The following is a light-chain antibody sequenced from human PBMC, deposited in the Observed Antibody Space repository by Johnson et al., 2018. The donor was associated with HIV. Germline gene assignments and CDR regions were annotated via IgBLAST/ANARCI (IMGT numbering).Light chain of an antibody. J-gene: IGLJ1*01. CDR1: SSNIGKNY. Sequence: QSVLTQPPSVSAAPGQKVTISCSGSSSNIGKNYVSWYRHLPGTAPKLLIYDNDKRPSGIPDRFSGSKSGTSATLGITGLQTGDEADYYCASWDRSLTVGTVFGPGTRVTVL. CDR3: ASWDRSLTVGTV. V-gene: IGLV1-51*01. CDR2: DND.